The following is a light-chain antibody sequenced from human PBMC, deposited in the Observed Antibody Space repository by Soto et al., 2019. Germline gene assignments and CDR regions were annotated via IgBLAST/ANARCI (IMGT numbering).Light chain of an antibody. V-gene: IGLV1-40*01. J-gene: IGLJ1*01. CDR1: SSNIGAGYD. CDR3: QSYDSSLSGYV. Sequence: QSVLPQAPSLSGAPGQRVTISCTGSSSNIGAGYDVHWYQQLPGTAPKLLIYGNSNRPSGVPDRFSGSKSGTSASLAITGLQAEDEADYYCQSYDSSLSGYVFGTGTKVTVL. CDR2: GNS.